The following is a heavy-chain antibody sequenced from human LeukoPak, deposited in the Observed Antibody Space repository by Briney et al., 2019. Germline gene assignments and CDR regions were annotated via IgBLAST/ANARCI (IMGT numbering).Heavy chain of an antibody. V-gene: IGHV3-21*01. J-gene: IGHJ4*02. Sequence: PGGSLRLSCAASGFTFSSYSMNWVRQAPGKGLEWVSSISSSSTYIYYADSVKGRFTISRDNAKNSLYLQMNSLRAEDTAMYYCARDDDSSGQLDYWGQGTLVTVSS. CDR2: ISSSSTYI. CDR1: GFTFSSYS. CDR3: ARDDDSSGQLDY. D-gene: IGHD3-22*01.